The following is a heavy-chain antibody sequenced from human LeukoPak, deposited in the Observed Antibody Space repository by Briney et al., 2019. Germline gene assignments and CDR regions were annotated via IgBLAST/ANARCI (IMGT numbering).Heavy chain of an antibody. J-gene: IGHJ4*02. CDR3: ARELPTVVTADYFDY. V-gene: IGHV1-69*13. CDR1: GGTFSSYA. CDR2: IIPIFGTA. D-gene: IGHD4-23*01. Sequence: ASVKVSCKASGGTFSSYAISWVRQAPGQGLEWMGGIIPIFGTANYAQKFQGRVTITADESTSTAYMELSSLRSEDTAVYYCARELPTVVTADYFDYWGQGTLVTVSS.